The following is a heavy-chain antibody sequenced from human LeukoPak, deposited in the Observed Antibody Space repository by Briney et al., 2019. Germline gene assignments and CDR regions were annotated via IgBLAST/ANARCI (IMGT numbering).Heavy chain of an antibody. J-gene: IGHJ6*02. CDR2: ISWNSGSI. CDR3: AKDMGDCGGDCYPYGMDV. Sequence: GGSLRLSCAASGFTFDDYAMHWVRQAPGKGLEWVSGISWNSGSIGYADSVKGRFTISRDNAKNSLYLQMNSLRAEDTALYYCAKDMGDCGGDCYPYGMDVWGQGTTVTVSS. CDR1: GFTFDDYA. D-gene: IGHD2-21*02. V-gene: IGHV3-9*01.